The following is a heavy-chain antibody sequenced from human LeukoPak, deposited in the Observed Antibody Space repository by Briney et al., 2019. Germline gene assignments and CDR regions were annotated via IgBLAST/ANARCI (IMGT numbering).Heavy chain of an antibody. CDR2: IYHSGST. Sequence: SQTLSLTCAVSGGSISSGSYSWSWIRQPPGKGLEWIGYIYHSGSTYYNPSLKSRVTISVDRSKNQFSLKLGSVTAADTAVYYCARGGCSSTSCYVPGDAFDIWGQGTMVTVSS. V-gene: IGHV4-30-2*01. CDR3: ARGGCSSTSCYVPGDAFDI. J-gene: IGHJ3*02. D-gene: IGHD2-2*01. CDR1: GGSISSGSYS.